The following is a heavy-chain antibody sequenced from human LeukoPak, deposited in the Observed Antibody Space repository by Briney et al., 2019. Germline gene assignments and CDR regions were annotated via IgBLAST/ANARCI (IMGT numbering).Heavy chain of an antibody. Sequence: ASVKVSCKTSGYTFTDFYIHWVRQAPGQGLEWMGWINPKSGGTNSAQKFQGRVTMTRDTSLSTVYMDLSSLRSDDTAAYYCARGRYSGSYYVDYWGQGTLVTVSS. D-gene: IGHD1-26*01. CDR2: INPKSGGT. V-gene: IGHV1-2*02. CDR3: ARGRYSGSYYVDY. CDR1: GYTFTDFY. J-gene: IGHJ4*02.